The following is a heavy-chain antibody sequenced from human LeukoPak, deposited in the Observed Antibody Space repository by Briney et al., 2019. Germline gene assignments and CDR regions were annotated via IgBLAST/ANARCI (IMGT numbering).Heavy chain of an antibody. Sequence: PSETLSLTCTVSGGSISSCYWSWIRQPPGKGLEWIGYIYYSGSTNYNPSLKSRVTISVDTSKNQFSLKLSSVTAADTAVYYCARKNWGSHIYYFDYWGQGTLVTVSS. CDR2: IYYSGST. V-gene: IGHV4-59*01. CDR1: GGSISSCY. D-gene: IGHD7-27*01. J-gene: IGHJ4*02. CDR3: ARKNWGSHIYYFDY.